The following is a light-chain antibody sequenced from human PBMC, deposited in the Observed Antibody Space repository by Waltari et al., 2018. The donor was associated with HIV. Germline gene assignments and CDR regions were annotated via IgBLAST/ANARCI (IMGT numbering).Light chain of an antibody. CDR3: VLFMGNGIWV. CDR2: STN. CDR1: SGSVSTSYY. Sequence: QTVVTQEPSFSVSPGGTVTLTCGLSSGSVSTSYYPSWYQQTPGQAPRTRIYSTNTRSAGVPGRFSGSILGNKAALTITGAQADDESDYYCVLFMGNGIWVFGGGTKLTVL. J-gene: IGLJ3*02. V-gene: IGLV8-61*01.